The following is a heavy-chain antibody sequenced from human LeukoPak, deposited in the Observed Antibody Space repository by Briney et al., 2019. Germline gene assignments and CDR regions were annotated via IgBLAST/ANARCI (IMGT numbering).Heavy chain of an antibody. V-gene: IGHV3-23*01. CDR1: GFTFSSYA. J-gene: IGHJ4*02. CDR2: ISGSGGST. CDR3: ARGRSGDYGFDY. Sequence: HPGGSLRLSCAASGFTFSSYAMSWVRQAPGKGLEWVSAISGSGGSTYYADSVKGRFTISRDNSKNTLYLQMNSLRAEDTAVYYCARGRSGDYGFDYWGQGTLVTVSS. D-gene: IGHD4-17*01.